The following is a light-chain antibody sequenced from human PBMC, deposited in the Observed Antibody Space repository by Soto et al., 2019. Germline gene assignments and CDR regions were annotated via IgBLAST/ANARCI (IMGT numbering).Light chain of an antibody. V-gene: IGLV2-14*01. Sequence: QSALTQPASVSGSPGQSITISCTGTSSDVGGYNYVSWYQQHPGKAPKLMIYEVSNRPSGVSNRFSGSKSGNTASLTISGLQAEDEADYYCCSFASSKTYVFGTGTQLTVL. J-gene: IGLJ1*01. CDR1: SSDVGGYNY. CDR2: EVS. CDR3: CSFASSKTYV.